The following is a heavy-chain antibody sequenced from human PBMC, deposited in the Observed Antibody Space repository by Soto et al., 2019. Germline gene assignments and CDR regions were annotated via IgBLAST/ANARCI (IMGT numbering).Heavy chain of an antibody. V-gene: IGHV4-38-2*01. Sequence: PSENMSLTCGVSDSSINSNYYWLWIRQPPGKGLEWIGAIHHSGTTYYTPSLKSRVTISMDMSKNHFSLRLTSVTAADTAVYYCARGLYGGHFDDRGQGTPVTVSS. CDR2: IHHSGTT. CDR3: ARGLYGGHFDD. J-gene: IGHJ4*02. D-gene: IGHD4-17*01. CDR1: DSSINSNYY.